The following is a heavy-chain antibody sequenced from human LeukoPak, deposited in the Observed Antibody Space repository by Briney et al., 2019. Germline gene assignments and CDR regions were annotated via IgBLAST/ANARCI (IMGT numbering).Heavy chain of an antibody. V-gene: IGHV1-69*13. CDR3: ARVKGRFLEWLSTPYYFDY. J-gene: IGHJ4*02. CDR2: IIPIFGTA. D-gene: IGHD3-3*01. Sequence: SVKVSCKASGGTFSSYAISWVRQAPGQGLEWMGGIIPIFGTANYAQKFQGRVTITADESTSTAYMELSSLRSEDTAVYYCARVKGRFLEWLSTPYYFDYWGQGTLVTVSS. CDR1: GGTFSSYA.